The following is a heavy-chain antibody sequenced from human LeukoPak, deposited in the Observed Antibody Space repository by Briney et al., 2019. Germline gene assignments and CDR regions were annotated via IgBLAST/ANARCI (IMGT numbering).Heavy chain of an antibody. CDR2: INHSGST. Sequence: SETLSLTCAVYGGSFSGNYWSWIRQPPGKGLEWIGEINHSGSTNYNPSLKSRVTISVDTSKNQFSLKLSSVTAADTAVYYCARGESNFDWFPDYWGQGSLVTVSS. CDR1: GGSFSGNY. CDR3: ARGESNFDWFPDY. J-gene: IGHJ4*02. V-gene: IGHV4-34*01. D-gene: IGHD3-9*01.